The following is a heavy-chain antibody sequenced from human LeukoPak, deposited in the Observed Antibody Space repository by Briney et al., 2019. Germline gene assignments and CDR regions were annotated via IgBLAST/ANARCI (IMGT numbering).Heavy chain of an antibody. V-gene: IGHV3-74*01. Sequence: GGSLRLSCAASRFTFSSYTMIWVRQAPGKGLVWVSRINTDGSSTSYADSVKGRFTISRDNAKNTLYLQMNSLRAEDTAVYYCAREGYYDFWSGWFDIWGQGTMVTVSS. CDR1: RFTFSSYT. D-gene: IGHD3-3*01. J-gene: IGHJ3*02. CDR3: AREGYYDFWSGWFDI. CDR2: INTDGSST.